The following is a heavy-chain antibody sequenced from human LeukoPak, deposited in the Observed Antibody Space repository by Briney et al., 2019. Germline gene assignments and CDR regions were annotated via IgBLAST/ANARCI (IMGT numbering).Heavy chain of an antibody. V-gene: IGHV3-23*01. CDR1: GFAFSSFA. D-gene: IGHD6-19*01. J-gene: IGHJ6*03. CDR3: TKELHVAVAVADYYYFYMDV. Sequence: GGSLRLSCAASGFAFSSFAMGWVRQSPGKGLEWLSTINGGGNTTFYADSVKGRFTISRDNSKNTLYLHMDGLRPDDTAIYYCTKELHVAVAVADYYYFYMDVWGRGTAITVSS. CDR2: INGGGNTT.